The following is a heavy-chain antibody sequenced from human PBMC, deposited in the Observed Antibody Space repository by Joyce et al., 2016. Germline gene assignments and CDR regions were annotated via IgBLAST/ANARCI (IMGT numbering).Heavy chain of an antibody. CDR2: MSYDGSNK. CDR3: AKDPYGGAYGTVNVDY. J-gene: IGHJ4*02. D-gene: IGHD1-26*01. Sequence: QVQLVESGGGVVQPGRSLRLSCVVSGFTISNYGMHWVRQAPGKGMELVAIMSYDGSNKFYSDSVKGRFTISRDNSKNTLYLQMNSLRYEDTAVYYCAKDPYGGAYGTVNVDYWGQGTLVTVSS. CDR1: GFTISNYG. V-gene: IGHV3-30*18.